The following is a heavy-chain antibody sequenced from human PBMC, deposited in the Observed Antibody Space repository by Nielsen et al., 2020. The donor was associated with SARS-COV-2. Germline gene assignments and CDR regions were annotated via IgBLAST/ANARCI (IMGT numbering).Heavy chain of an antibody. CDR1: GFTVSSNY. CDR3: ASHPLADYYDSSGPLDY. Sequence: GESLKISCAASGFTVSSNYMSWVRQAPGKGLEWVSVIYSGGSTYYADSVKGRFTISRDNSKNTLYLQMNSLRAEDTAVYYCASHPLADYYDSSGPLDYWGQGTLVTVSS. D-gene: IGHD3-22*01. V-gene: IGHV3-53*05. CDR2: IYSGGST. J-gene: IGHJ4*02.